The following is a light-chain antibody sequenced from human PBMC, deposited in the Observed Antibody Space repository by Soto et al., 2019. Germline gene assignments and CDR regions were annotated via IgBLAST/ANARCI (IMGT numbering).Light chain of an antibody. CDR3: GTWDSSLTAAV. CDR1: SSNIGNNY. V-gene: IGLV1-51*01. J-gene: IGLJ3*02. CDR2: DNY. Sequence: QSVLTQPPSVSAAPGQKVTISCFGSSSNIGNNYVSWYQQPPGTAPKLLIYDNYKRPSGIPDRFSGSKSGTSATLGITGLQTGDEAGYYCGTWDSSLTAAVFGGGTQLTVL.